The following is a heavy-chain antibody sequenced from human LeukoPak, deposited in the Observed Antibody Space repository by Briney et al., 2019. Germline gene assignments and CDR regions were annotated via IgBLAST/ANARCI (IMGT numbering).Heavy chain of an antibody. V-gene: IGHV3-23*01. Sequence: PGGSLRLSCAASGFTFSSCAMSWVRQAPGKGLEWVSAISGSGGRPYYADSVKGRFTISRDNSKNTLYLQMNSLRAEDTAVYYCAKELGYCSSTSCYPSHYYYYGMDVWGQGTTVTVSS. CDR1: GFTFSSCA. CDR3: AKELGYCSSTSCYPSHYYYYGMDV. CDR2: ISGSGGRP. J-gene: IGHJ6*02. D-gene: IGHD2-2*01.